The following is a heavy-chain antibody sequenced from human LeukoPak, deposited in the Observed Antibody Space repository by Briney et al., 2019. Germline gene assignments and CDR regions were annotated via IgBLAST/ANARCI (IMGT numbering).Heavy chain of an antibody. V-gene: IGHV3-30*03. CDR2: ISYDGSNK. D-gene: IGHD6-19*01. CDR3: ARDRLIAVASFDY. J-gene: IGHJ4*02. CDR1: GFTFSSYG. Sequence: PGRSLRLSCAASGFTFSSYGMHWVRQAPGKGLEWVAVISYDGSNKYYADSVKGRFTISRDNSKDSLYLQMKSLRVEDTAFYYCARDRLIAVASFDYWGQGTLVTVSS.